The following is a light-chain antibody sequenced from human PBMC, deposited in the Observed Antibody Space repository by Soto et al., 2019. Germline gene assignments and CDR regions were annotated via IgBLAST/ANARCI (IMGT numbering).Light chain of an antibody. CDR3: GTWDNNLSPHVV. V-gene: IGLV1-51*01. CDR2: DDN. J-gene: IGLJ2*01. CDR1: TSNIGNNY. Sequence: QSVLTQPPSVSAAAGQKVTISCSGSTSNIGNNYVSWYQQLPGTAPKLLIYDDNKRPSGIPDRFSGSTSGTSATLGITGLQTADEADYYCGTWDNNLSPHVVFGGGTKLTVL.